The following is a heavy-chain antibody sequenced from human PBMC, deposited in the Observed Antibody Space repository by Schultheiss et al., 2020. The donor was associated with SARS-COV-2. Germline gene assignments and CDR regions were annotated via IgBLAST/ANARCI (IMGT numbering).Heavy chain of an antibody. Sequence: GESLKISCAASGFTFSSYAMHWVRQAPGKGLEWVSYISSSGSTIYYADSVKGRFTISRDNARNSLYLQMNSLRAEDTALYYCANDRTFGGVLDYWGQGTLVTVSS. CDR1: GFTFSSYA. CDR3: ANDRTFGGVLDY. CDR2: ISSSGSTI. J-gene: IGHJ4*02. V-gene: IGHV3-48*04. D-gene: IGHD3-16*01.